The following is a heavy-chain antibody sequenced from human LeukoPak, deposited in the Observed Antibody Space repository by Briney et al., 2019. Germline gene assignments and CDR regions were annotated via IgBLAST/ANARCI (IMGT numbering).Heavy chain of an antibody. Sequence: GASVKVSCKASGGTFSSYAISWVRQAPGQGLEWMGGIIPIFGTANYAQKFQGRVTITADESTSTAYMELSSLRSEDTAVYYCATNVDTAMQWTPELWGQGTMVTVSS. D-gene: IGHD5-18*01. J-gene: IGHJ3*01. CDR3: ATNVDTAMQWTPEL. V-gene: IGHV1-69*01. CDR1: GGTFSSYA. CDR2: IIPIFGTA.